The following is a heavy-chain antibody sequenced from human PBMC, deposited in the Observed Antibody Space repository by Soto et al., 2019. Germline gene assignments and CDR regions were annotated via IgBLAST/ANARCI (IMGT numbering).Heavy chain of an antibody. CDR2: IYYTGST. D-gene: IGHD2-15*01. CDR3: VREYGGP. V-gene: IGHV4-61*01. CDR1: GGSVSSGSYY. Sequence: QVQLQESGPGLVKPSETLSLTCTVSGGSVSSGSYYWSWIRQPPGKGLEWIGYIYYTGSTNYNPSLKSRITISVDMSKNQFSLRLSSVTAADTAVYYCVREYGGPWGQGTLVTVSS. J-gene: IGHJ5*02.